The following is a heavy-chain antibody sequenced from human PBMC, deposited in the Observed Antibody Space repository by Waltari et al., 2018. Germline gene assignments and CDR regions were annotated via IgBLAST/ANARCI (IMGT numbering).Heavy chain of an antibody. CDR1: VGPSRGSYCGYY. Sequence: QVQLAQWGAGLLKPSETLSLTCNVYVGPSRGSYCGYYWEWIRPPPGTGLEWIGEINDSGSTTYNPSFKSRVTISVDRSENQLSLKLSSATAADTAIYYCVSRTNGWSSDYWGQGALVTVSS. V-gene: IGHV4-34*01. CDR3: VSRTNGWSSDY. CDR2: INDSGST. D-gene: IGHD6-19*01. J-gene: IGHJ4*02.